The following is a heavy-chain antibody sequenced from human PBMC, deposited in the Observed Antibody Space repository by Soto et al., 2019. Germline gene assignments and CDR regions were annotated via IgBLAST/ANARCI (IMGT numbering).Heavy chain of an antibody. V-gene: IGHV3-23*01. D-gene: IGHD6-13*01. CDR2: ISGNGGNT. J-gene: IGHJ4*02. Sequence: GGSLRLSCAASGFTFASYAMSWVRQAPGKGLEWVSGISGNGGNTYNADSVKGRFTISRDTSKNTLYLDMISLRAEDTAVYYCAKGLSIAAAGTFDYWGQGTLVTVSS. CDR3: AKGLSIAAAGTFDY. CDR1: GFTFASYA.